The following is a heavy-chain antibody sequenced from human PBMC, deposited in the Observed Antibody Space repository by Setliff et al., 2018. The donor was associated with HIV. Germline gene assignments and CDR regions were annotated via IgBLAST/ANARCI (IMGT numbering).Heavy chain of an antibody. CDR2: IKSKIDGGTT. V-gene: IGHV3-15*01. J-gene: IGHJ4*02. D-gene: IGHD3-10*01. CDR3: TREIRDGYPRSSN. Sequence: PGGSLRLSCAASGFTFSNAWMSWVRQAPGKGLEWVGRIKSKIDGGTTDYAAPVKGRFTISRDDSKSTLYLQLTTLRTEDTGFYFCTREIRDGYPRSSNWGQGTLVTVSS. CDR1: GFTFSNAW.